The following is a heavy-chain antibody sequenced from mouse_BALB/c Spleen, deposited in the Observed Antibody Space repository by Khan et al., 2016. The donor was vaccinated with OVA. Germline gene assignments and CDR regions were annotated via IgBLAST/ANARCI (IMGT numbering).Heavy chain of an antibody. Sequence: EVMLVESGGDFVRPGGSLKLSCAASGFTFSTYGMSWVRQTPDKRLEWVATINTGGAYTYYPDTVKGRFTISRDNAKNTLYLQLSSLKSDDTAIYYCARLAYYYNSEGFAYWGRGTLVTVSA. D-gene: IGHD1-1*01. V-gene: IGHV5-6*02. CDR3: ARLAYYYNSEGFAY. CDR2: INTGGAYT. CDR1: GFTFSTYG. J-gene: IGHJ3*01.